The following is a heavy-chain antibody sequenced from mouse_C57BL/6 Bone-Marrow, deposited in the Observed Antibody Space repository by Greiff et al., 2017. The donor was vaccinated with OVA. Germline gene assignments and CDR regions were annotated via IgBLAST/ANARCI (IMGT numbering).Heavy chain of an antibody. Sequence: EVKLMESGGDLVKPGGSLKLSCAASGFTFSSYGMSWVRQTPDKRLEWVATISSGGSYTYYPDSVKGRLTISRDNAKNTLYLQMSSLKSEDTAMYYCARHDGSSYSYWGQGTTLTVSS. CDR3: ARHDGSSYSY. CDR2: ISSGGSYT. CDR1: GFTFSSYG. J-gene: IGHJ2*01. D-gene: IGHD1-1*01. V-gene: IGHV5-6*01.